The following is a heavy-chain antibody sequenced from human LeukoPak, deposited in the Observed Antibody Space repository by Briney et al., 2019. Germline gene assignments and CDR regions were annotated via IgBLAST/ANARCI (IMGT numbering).Heavy chain of an antibody. CDR1: GYTLTELS. V-gene: IGHV1-24*01. J-gene: IGHJ6*02. D-gene: IGHD6-19*01. CDR2: FDPEDGET. CDR3: ATNKQWLAPGGMDV. Sequence: AASVKVSCKVSGYTLTELSMHWVRQAPGKGLEWMGGFDPEDGETIYAQKFQGRVTMTEDTSTDTAYMELSSLRSEDTAVYYCATNKQWLAPGGMDVWGQGTTVTVSS.